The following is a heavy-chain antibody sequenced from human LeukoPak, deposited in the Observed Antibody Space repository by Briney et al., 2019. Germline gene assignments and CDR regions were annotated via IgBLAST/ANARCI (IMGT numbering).Heavy chain of an antibody. D-gene: IGHD3-10*01. CDR1: GFTFSSYW. Sequence: QSGGSLRLSCAASGFTFSSYWMSWVRQAPGKGLEWVANIKQDGSEKYYVDSVKGRFTISRDNAKNSLYLQMNSLRAEDTAVYYCARDSRYNSPRAGYWGQGTLVTVSS. CDR3: ARDSRYNSPRAGY. V-gene: IGHV3-7*01. J-gene: IGHJ4*02. CDR2: IKQDGSEK.